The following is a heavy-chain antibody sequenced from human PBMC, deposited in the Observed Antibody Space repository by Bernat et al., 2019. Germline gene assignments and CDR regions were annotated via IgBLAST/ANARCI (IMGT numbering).Heavy chain of an antibody. D-gene: IGHD2-8*01. Sequence: QVQLQESGPGLVKPSETLSLTCTVSGGSISSYYWCWIRQPPGQGLEWVGYIYYSWSTNYNPFLPIRVTISVDTSKNQFSLKVSAVTAADTAVYYCAGLNGGSWGQGTLVTVSS. V-gene: IGHV4-59*01. CDR2: IYYSWST. CDR1: GGSISSYY. CDR3: AGLNGGS. J-gene: IGHJ5*02.